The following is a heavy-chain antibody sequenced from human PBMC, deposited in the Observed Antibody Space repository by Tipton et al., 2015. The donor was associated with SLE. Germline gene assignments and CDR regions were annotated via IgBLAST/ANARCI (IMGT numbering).Heavy chain of an antibody. CDR1: GDSITSITRTNW. Sequence: TLSLTCTVSGDSITSITRTNWWSWVRQPPGKGLEWIGEIFHSGSTNYRPSLKSRVTISVDTSKNQFSLKLSSVTAADTAVYYCARHDYWGQGTLVTVSS. CDR2: IFHSGST. V-gene: IGHV4-4*02. CDR3: ARHDY. J-gene: IGHJ4*02.